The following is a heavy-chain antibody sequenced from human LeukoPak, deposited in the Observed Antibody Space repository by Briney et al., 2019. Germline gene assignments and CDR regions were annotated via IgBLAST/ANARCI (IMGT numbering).Heavy chain of an antibody. J-gene: IGHJ3*02. CDR2: ISGSGGST. Sequence: GGSLRLSCAASGFTFSSYAMSWVRQAPGKGLEWVSAISGSGGSTYYADSVKGRFTISRDNSKNTLYLQMNSLRAEDTAVYYCAKEGRRYAWGTMIVVDYDAFDIWGQGTMVTVSS. V-gene: IGHV3-23*01. D-gene: IGHD3-22*01. CDR1: GFTFSSYA. CDR3: AKEGRRYAWGTMIVVDYDAFDI.